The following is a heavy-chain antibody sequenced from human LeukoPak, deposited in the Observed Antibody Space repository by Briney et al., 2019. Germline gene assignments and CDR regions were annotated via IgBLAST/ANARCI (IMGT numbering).Heavy chain of an antibody. CDR1: GGSFSSYY. V-gene: IGHV4-59*12. CDR3: ARDGGQWLAHFDY. J-gene: IGHJ4*02. D-gene: IGHD6-19*01. Sequence: RPSETLSLTCAVYGGSFSSYYWSWVRQPPGKGLEWIGYIYYSGSTNYNPSLKSRVTISVDTSKNQFSLKLSSVTAADTAVYYCARDGGQWLAHFDYWGQGTLVTVSS. CDR2: IYYSGST.